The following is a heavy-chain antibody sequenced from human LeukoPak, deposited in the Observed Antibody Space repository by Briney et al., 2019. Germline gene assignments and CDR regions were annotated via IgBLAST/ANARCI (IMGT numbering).Heavy chain of an antibody. J-gene: IGHJ4*02. CDR3: AKSAGGITMIVVVIVYFDY. CDR1: GFTFSSYA. V-gene: IGHV3-23*01. D-gene: IGHD3-22*01. CDR2: ISGSGGST. Sequence: GGSLRLSCAASGFTFSSYAMSWVRQAPGKGLEWVSAISGSGGSTYYADSVKGRFTISRDNSKNTLYLQMNSLRAEDTAVYYCAKSAGGITMIVVVIVYFDYWGQGTPVTVSS.